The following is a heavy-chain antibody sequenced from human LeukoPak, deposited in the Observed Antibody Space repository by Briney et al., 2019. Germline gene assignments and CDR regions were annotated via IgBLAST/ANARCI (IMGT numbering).Heavy chain of an antibody. V-gene: IGHV4-38-2*02. Sequence: KSSETLSLTCTVSGYSISSGYYWAWIRQPPGKGLQWIGNIYHSGNTYYNPSLKSRVSISVDTSKNQFSLKLSSVTAADTAVYYCARDRGGWDSNWFDPWGQGTLVTVSS. CDR2: IYHSGNT. CDR1: GYSISSGYY. D-gene: IGHD6-19*01. CDR3: ARDRGGWDSNWFDP. J-gene: IGHJ5*02.